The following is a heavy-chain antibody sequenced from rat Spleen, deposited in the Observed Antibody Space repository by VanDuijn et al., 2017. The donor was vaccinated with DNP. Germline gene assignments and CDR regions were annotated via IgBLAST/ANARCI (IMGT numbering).Heavy chain of an antibody. CDR1: GFTFSDYA. J-gene: IGHJ2*01. CDR3: ARQGTYYGPGY. Sequence: EVQVVESGGGLVQPGRSLKLSCAASGFTFSDYAMAWVRQAPKKGLEWVATISYDGSRTYYRDSVKGRFTIARDNAKITLYLQMDSLRSEDTATYYCARQGTYYGPGYWGQGVMVTVSS. D-gene: IGHD1-6*01. CDR2: ISYDGSRT. V-gene: IGHV5-17*01.